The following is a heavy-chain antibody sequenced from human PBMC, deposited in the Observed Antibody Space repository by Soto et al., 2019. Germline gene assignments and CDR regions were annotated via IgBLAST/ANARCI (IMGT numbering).Heavy chain of an antibody. CDR1: GFTFSSCA. V-gene: IGHV3-30-3*01. Sequence: QVQLVESGGGVVQPGRSLRLSCAASGFTFSSCAMHWVRQAPGKGLEWVAVISYDGSNKYYADSVKGRFTISRDNSKNTLDLQMNSLRAEDTAVYYCARDSTYDSSGFGCACWGQGTLVTVSS. CDR2: ISYDGSNK. D-gene: IGHD3-22*01. J-gene: IGHJ4*02. CDR3: ARDSTYDSSGFGCAC.